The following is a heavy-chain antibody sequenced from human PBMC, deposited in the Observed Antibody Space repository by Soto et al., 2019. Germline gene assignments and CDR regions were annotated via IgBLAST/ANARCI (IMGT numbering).Heavy chain of an antibody. CDR2: TSYDGNNE. CDR1: GFTFSNYA. J-gene: IGHJ4*02. CDR3: AKDKGVFNWATSYFDY. V-gene: IGHV3-30*18. Sequence: SGGSLRLSXAASGFTFSNYAMHWVRQAPGKGLEWVALTSYDGNNEYYTDSVKGRFTISRDNSKNTLFLQMNSPRPEDTAVYYCAKDKGVFNWATSYFDYWGQGALVTVSS. D-gene: IGHD1-1*01.